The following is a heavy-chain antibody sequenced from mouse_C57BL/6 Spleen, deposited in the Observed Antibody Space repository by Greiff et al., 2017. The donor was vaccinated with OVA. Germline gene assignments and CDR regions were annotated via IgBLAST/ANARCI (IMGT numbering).Heavy chain of an antibody. CDR2: ISSGSSTI. CDR1: GFTFSDYG. Sequence: EVQGVESGGGLVKPGGSLKLSCAASGFTFSDYGMHWVRQAPEKGLEWVAYISSGSSTIYYADTVKGRFTISRDNAKITLFLQMTSLRSEDTAMYYCAINWAYYFDYWGQGTTLTVSS. CDR3: AINWAYYFDY. V-gene: IGHV5-17*01. D-gene: IGHD4-1*01. J-gene: IGHJ2*01.